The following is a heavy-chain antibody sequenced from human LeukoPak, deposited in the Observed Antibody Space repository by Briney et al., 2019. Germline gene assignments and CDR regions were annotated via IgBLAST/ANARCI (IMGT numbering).Heavy chain of an antibody. CDR3: ASQSGMVAPYYFDY. CDR2: IYYSGST. J-gene: IGHJ4*02. Sequence: PSETLSLTCTVSGGSISSSSYYWGWIRQPPGKGLEWIGSIYYSGSTYYNPSLKSRVTISVDTSKNQFSLKLSSVTAADTAVYYCASQSGMVAPYYFDYWGQGTLVTVSS. CDR1: GGSISSSSYY. D-gene: IGHD1-26*01. V-gene: IGHV4-39*01.